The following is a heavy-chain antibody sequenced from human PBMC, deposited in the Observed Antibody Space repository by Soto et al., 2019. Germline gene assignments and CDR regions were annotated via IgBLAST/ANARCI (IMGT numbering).Heavy chain of an antibody. CDR2: MNPNSGNT. CDR3: ARLPSSITIFGVVIAPYYYYMDV. D-gene: IGHD3-3*01. CDR1: GYTFTSYD. Sequence: ASVKVSCKASGYTFTSYDINWVRQATGQGLEWMGWMNPNSGNTGYAQKFQGRVTMTRNTSISTAYMELSSLRSEDTAVYYCARLPSSITIFGVVIAPYYYYMDVWGKGTTVTVS. V-gene: IGHV1-8*01. J-gene: IGHJ6*03.